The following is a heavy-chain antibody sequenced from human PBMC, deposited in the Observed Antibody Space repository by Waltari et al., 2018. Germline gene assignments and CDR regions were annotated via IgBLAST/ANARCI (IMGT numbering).Heavy chain of an antibody. CDR2: IGSTGGNI. V-gene: IGHV3-21*01. CDR3: AREIYSIIDDAFDM. Sequence: EVQLVESGGGLVKSGGSLRLSCAASGFTFSIYTMSWVRQAPGKGLEWVASIGSTGGNIHYADSMKGRFTISRDNAKNSLFLQINSLRAEDTAAYYCAREIYSIIDDAFDMWGRGTKVAVSS. D-gene: IGHD6-13*01. CDR1: GFTFSIYT. J-gene: IGHJ3*02.